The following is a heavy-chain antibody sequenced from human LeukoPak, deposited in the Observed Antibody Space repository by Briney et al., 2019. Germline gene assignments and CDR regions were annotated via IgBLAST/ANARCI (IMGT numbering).Heavy chain of an antibody. CDR3: ARGGVCYGY. V-gene: IGHV4-34*01. J-gene: IGHJ4*02. Sequence: SETLSLTCAVYGGSFSGYYWSWIRQPQGKGLEWIGEINHSGSTNYNPSLKSRVTISVDTSKNQFSLKLSSVTAADTAVYYCARGGVCYGYWGQGTLVTVSS. CDR2: INHSGST. CDR1: GGSFSGYY. D-gene: IGHD2-8*01.